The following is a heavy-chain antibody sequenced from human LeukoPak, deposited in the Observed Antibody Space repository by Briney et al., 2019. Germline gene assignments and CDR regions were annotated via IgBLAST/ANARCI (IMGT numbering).Heavy chain of an antibody. CDR2: IKYDGGYK. CDR3: ARGSGIDY. Sequence: GGSLRLSCAVSGVTFSTYWMNWVRQAPGKGLEWVATIKYDGGYKYYVDSVKGRFTVSRDNAQNSLYLQMNSLSAEDKAVYYCARGSGIDYWGQGTLVGASS. D-gene: IGHD1-26*01. V-gene: IGHV3-7*05. CDR1: GVTFSTYW. J-gene: IGHJ4*02.